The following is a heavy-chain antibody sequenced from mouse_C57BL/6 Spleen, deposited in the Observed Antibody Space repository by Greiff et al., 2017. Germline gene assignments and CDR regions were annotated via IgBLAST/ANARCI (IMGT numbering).Heavy chain of an antibody. CDR1: GFTFSDYG. CDR3: ARWGSRYFDV. D-gene: IGHD1-1*01. Sequence: DVKLQESGGGLVKPGGSLKLSCAASGFTFSDYGMHWVRQAPEKGLEWVAYISSGSSTIYYADTVKGRFTISRDNAKNTLFLQMTSLRSEDTAMYYCARWGSRYFDVWGTGTTVTVSS. V-gene: IGHV5-17*01. CDR2: ISSGSSTI. J-gene: IGHJ1*03.